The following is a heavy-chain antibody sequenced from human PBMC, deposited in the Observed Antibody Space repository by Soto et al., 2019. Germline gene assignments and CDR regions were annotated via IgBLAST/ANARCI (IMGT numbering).Heavy chain of an antibody. D-gene: IGHD1-1*01. V-gene: IGHV4-59*01. J-gene: IGHJ4*02. Sequence: QVHLHESGPGLVKPSETLSLTCTVSGGSIISDYWSWIRQSPGKGLEWIGNIYYTGSTNYNPSLNRRVTISADPSKRHFFLNLTSVTAADTAVYYCVRDLEHYETGYRLFDCWGQGTLVTVSS. CDR3: VRDLEHYETGYRLFDC. CDR2: IYYTGST. CDR1: GGSIISDY.